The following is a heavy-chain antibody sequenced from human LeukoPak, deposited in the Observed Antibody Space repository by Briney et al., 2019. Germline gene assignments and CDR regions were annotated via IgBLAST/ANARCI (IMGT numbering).Heavy chain of an antibody. CDR1: GGPFSGYY. Sequence: SETLSLTCAVYGGPFSGYYWSWIRQPPGKGLEWIGEINHSGSTNYNPSLKSRVTISVDTSKNQFSLKLSSVTAADTAVYYCARGVVVVAVWFDPWGQGTLVTVSS. D-gene: IGHD2-15*01. V-gene: IGHV4-34*01. J-gene: IGHJ5*02. CDR2: INHSGST. CDR3: ARGVVVVAVWFDP.